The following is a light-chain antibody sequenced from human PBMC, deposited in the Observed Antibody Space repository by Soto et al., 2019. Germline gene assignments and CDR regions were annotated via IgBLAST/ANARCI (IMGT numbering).Light chain of an antibody. CDR3: SSYTTSSTVV. Sequence: QSALTQPASVSGSPGQSITISCTGTSSDVGAYGYVSWYQQHPGKAPKLMIYEVSYRPSGVSNRFSGSKSGNAASLTISGLQAEYEADYYCSSYTTSSTVVFGGGTKLTV. CDR1: SSDVGAYGY. V-gene: IGLV2-14*01. CDR2: EVS. J-gene: IGLJ2*01.